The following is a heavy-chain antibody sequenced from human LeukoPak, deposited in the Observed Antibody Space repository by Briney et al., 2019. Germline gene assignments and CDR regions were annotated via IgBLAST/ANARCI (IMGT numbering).Heavy chain of an antibody. J-gene: IGHJ3*02. CDR3: ARGKRPTTVVTPPGAFDI. Sequence: GGSVRLSCAASGFTFSSYGMHWVRQAPGKGLEWVAVIWYDGSNKYYADSVKGRFTISRDNSKNTLYLQMNSLRAEGTAVYYCARGKRPTTVVTPPGAFDIWGQGTMVTVSS. V-gene: IGHV3-33*01. D-gene: IGHD4-23*01. CDR1: GFTFSSYG. CDR2: IWYDGSNK.